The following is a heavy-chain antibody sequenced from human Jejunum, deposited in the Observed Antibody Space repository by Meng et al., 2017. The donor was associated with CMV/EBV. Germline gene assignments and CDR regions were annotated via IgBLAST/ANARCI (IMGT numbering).Heavy chain of an antibody. D-gene: IGHD2-15*01. CDR2: ISSSNTYI. CDR3: AREGYERWFDP. V-gene: IGHV3-21*01. Sequence: LCCAASGFRFSESKMNWVRQAPGKGLEWVSSISSSNTYIDYADSVKGRFTISRDNAKNSLFLQMDSVRVDDTAVYFCAREGYERWFDPWGQGTLVTVSS. CDR1: GFRFSESK. J-gene: IGHJ5*02.